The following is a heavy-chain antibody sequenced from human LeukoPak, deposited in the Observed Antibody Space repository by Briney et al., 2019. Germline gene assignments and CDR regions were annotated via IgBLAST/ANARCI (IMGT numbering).Heavy chain of an antibody. D-gene: IGHD3-10*01. Sequence: ASVKVSCKASGGTFSSYAISWVRQAPGQGLEWMGRIIPILGIANYAQKFQGRVTITADKSTSTAYMELSSLRSEDTAVYYCARTEGDGYYYGSGSYGPTKYYFDYWGQGTLVTVSS. V-gene: IGHV1-69*04. CDR3: ARTEGDGYYYGSGSYGPTKYYFDY. J-gene: IGHJ4*02. CDR1: GGTFSSYA. CDR2: IIPILGIA.